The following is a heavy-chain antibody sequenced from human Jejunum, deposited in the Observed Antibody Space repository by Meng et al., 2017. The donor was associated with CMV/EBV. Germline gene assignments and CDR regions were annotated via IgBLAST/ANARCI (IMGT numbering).Heavy chain of an antibody. Sequence: RQRGESGPGLVKPSETLSLTCTMSGASISDSSYYWGWIRQPPGKGLEWIGSVYYSGSTYYNPSLESRVTISVDTSKNQFSLKLTSVTAADTATYYCARDPTPDGSDYWGRGTLVTVSS. D-gene: IGHD3-10*01. J-gene: IGHJ4*02. CDR2: VYYSGST. V-gene: IGHV4-39*07. CDR3: ARDPTPDGSDY. CDR1: GASISDSSYY.